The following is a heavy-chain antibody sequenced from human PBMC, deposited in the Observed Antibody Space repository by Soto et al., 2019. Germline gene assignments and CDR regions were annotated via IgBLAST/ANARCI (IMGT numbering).Heavy chain of an antibody. Sequence: SETLSLTCTVSGGSISNFYWSWIRQPPGKGLEWIGYIYYSGSTNYNPSLKSRVTISVDTSKNQFSLKLSSVTAAYTAVYFCARRYGGNLDYWGQGTLVTV. CDR2: IYYSGST. V-gene: IGHV4-59*08. CDR1: GGSISNFY. D-gene: IGHD1-26*01. J-gene: IGHJ4*02. CDR3: ARRYGGNLDY.